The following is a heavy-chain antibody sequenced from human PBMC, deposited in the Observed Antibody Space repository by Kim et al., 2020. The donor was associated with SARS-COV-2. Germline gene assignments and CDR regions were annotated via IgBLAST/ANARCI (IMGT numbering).Heavy chain of an antibody. Sequence: ASVKVSCKASGYTFTSYAMHWVRQAPGQRLEWMGWINAGNGNTKYSQKFQGRVTITRDTSASTAYMELSSLRSEDTAVYYCARDLHSSGWYDPHDAFDIWGQGTMVTVSS. CDR1: GYTFTSYA. V-gene: IGHV1-3*01. D-gene: IGHD6-19*01. CDR2: INAGNGNT. J-gene: IGHJ3*02. CDR3: ARDLHSSGWYDPHDAFDI.